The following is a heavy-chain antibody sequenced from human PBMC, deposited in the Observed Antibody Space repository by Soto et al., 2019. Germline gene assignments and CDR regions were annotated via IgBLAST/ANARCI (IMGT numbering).Heavy chain of an antibody. D-gene: IGHD3-10*01. Sequence: QVQLVQSGAEVKKPGASVKVSCEASGYTFTNYGISWVRQAPGQGLEWMGWISAYNGNTKYAQKFQGRVTMTTVTSTSTAYMELRSLRSDDTAVYYCARGVGSGSYYNQYNWFDPWGQGTLVTVSS. J-gene: IGHJ5*02. CDR1: GYTFTNYG. CDR2: ISAYNGNT. CDR3: ARGVGSGSYYNQYNWFDP. V-gene: IGHV1-18*01.